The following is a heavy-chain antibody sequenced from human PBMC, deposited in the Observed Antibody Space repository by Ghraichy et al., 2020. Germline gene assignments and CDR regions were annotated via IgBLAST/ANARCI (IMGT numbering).Heavy chain of an antibody. CDR2: IRYDGSNK. CDR1: GFTFSSYG. D-gene: IGHD6-13*01. Sequence: GGVLRLSCAASGFTFSSYGMHWVRQAPGKGLEWVAFIRYDGSNKYYADSVKGRFTISRDNSKNTLYLQMNSLRDEDTDVYYCAKAPFDEYSSSRRNWFDPWEQGTLVSVSS. J-gene: IGHJ5*02. V-gene: IGHV3-30*02. CDR3: AKAPFDEYSSSRRNWFDP.